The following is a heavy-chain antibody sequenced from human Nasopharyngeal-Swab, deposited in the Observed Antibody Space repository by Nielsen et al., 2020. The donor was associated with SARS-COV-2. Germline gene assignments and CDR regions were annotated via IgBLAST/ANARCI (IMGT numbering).Heavy chain of an antibody. Sequence: GESLKISCAASGFTFSSYAMSWVRQAPGKGPEWVAVISYDGGIKNCADSVKGRFTISRDNSKNTLYLQMDSLRPEDTAVYYCARTDSGSYAAYFDYWGQGTQVTVSS. V-gene: IGHV3-30-3*01. CDR3: ARTDSGSYAAYFDY. CDR1: GFTFSSYA. J-gene: IGHJ4*02. D-gene: IGHD1-26*01. CDR2: ISYDGGIK.